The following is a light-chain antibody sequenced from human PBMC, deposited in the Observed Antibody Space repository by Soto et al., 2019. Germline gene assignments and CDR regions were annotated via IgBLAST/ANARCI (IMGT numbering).Light chain of an antibody. CDR1: NNDVGAFNL. CDR2: GVT. Sequence: QSVLTQPASVSGSPGQSITISCTGTNNDVGAFNLVSWYQQHPVKAPKLIIFGVTERPSGVSSRFSGSKSGNTASLTISGLQAEDEAEYCCNSLSAAGSSYVFGPGTKVTVL. CDR3: NSLSAAGSSYV. V-gene: IGLV2-23*02. J-gene: IGLJ1*01.